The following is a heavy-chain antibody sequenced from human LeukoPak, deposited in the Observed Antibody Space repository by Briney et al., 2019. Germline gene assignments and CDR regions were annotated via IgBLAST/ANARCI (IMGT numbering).Heavy chain of an antibody. CDR2: INPSGGST. CDR1: GYTFTSYY. J-gene: IGHJ3*02. Sequence: ASVTASCKASGYTFTSYYMHWVRQAPGQGLEWMGIINPSGGSTSYAQKFQGRVTMTRDTSTSTVYMELSSLRSEDTAVYYCARVTVGAHAFDIWGQGTMVTVSS. CDR3: ARVTVGAHAFDI. V-gene: IGHV1-46*01. D-gene: IGHD1-26*01.